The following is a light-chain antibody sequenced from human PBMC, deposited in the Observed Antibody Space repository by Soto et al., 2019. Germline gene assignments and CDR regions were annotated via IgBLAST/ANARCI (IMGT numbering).Light chain of an antibody. J-gene: IGKJ2*01. CDR3: QQYDNWPHT. CDR2: GAS. CDR1: QNLSRN. Sequence: EMVMTQSPATLSVSPGERATLSCRASQNLSRNLAWYQQQPCQAPRLLIYGASTKATDIPARFSGSGSGTDFTLTLSSLQSEDFAVYYCQQYDNWPHTFGQGTKLEIK. V-gene: IGKV3-15*01.